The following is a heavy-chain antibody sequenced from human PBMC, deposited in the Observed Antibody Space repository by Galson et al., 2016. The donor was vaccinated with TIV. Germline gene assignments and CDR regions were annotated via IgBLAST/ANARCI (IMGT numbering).Heavy chain of an antibody. CDR2: IYTDGST. CDR1: GFPVSDNY. V-gene: IGHV3-66*02. Sequence: CAASGFPVSDNYMTWVRRAPGKGLEWVSMIYTDGSTYYADSVKGRFPISRDNSKNTLYLQMNRLRVEDTAVYYCARERRYCGNECYLYYYYGMDVWGPGTTVTVSS. J-gene: IGHJ6*02. D-gene: IGHD2-21*01. CDR3: ARERRYCGNECYLYYYYGMDV.